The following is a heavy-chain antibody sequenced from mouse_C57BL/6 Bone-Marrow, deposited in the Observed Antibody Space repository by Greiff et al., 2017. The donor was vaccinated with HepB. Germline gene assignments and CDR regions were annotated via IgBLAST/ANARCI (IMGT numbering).Heavy chain of an antibody. Sequence: QVHVKQPGAELVKPGASVKVSCKASGYTFTSYWMHWVKQRPGQGLEWIGRIHPSDSDTNYNQKFKGKATLTVDKSSSTAYMQLSSLTSEDSAVYYCATAYAWFAYWGQGTLVTVSA. CDR1: GYTFTSYW. CDR2: IHPSDSDT. V-gene: IGHV1-74*01. D-gene: IGHD2-12*01. J-gene: IGHJ3*01. CDR3: ATAYAWFAY.